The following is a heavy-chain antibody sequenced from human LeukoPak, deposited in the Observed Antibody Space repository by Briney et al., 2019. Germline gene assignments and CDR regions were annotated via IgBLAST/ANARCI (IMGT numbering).Heavy chain of an antibody. J-gene: IGHJ4*02. D-gene: IGHD5-24*01. CDR2: ISSSSSHI. CDR1: GFTFSSYS. CDR3: ARGVEMATINFDY. Sequence: GGSLRLSCAASGFTFSSYSMIWVRQAPGKGLEWVSSISSSSSHIYYADSVKGRFTISRDNAKNSLYLQMNSLRAEDTAVYYCARGVEMATINFDYWGQGTLVTVSS. V-gene: IGHV3-21*01.